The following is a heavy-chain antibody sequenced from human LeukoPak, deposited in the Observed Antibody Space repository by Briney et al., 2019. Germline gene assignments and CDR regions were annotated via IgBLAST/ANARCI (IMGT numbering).Heavy chain of an antibody. J-gene: IGHJ4*02. V-gene: IGHV3-15*01. Sequence: GVSQRLSCALSVHTLSNAYESGVRHSPGKARECVGRIKSTCVDATPEYAAPVKGRFTISRDDSKNTVYLQMNSLKTGHTAVYYCTTGPGNSGYWGQGTLVSVSS. CDR3: TTGPGNSGY. D-gene: IGHD4-23*01. CDR1: VHTLSNAY. CDR2: IKSTCVDATP.